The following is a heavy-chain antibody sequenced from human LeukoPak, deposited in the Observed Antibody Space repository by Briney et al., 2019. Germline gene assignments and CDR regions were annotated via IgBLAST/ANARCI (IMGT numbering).Heavy chain of an antibody. CDR3: AKDPRVGSRVATPCH. CDR2: ISGSGGST. D-gene: IGHD5-24*01. J-gene: IGHJ4*02. Sequence: GGSLRLSCAASGFTFSSYAMSWIRQAPGKGLEWVSAISGSGGSTYYADSVKGRFTISRDNSKSTLFLQMNSLRAEDTAVYYCAKDPRVGSRVATPCHWGQGTLVTVSS. V-gene: IGHV3-23*01. CDR1: GFTFSSYA.